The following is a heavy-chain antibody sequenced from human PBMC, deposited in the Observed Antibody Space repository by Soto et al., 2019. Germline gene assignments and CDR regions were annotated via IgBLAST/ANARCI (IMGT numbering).Heavy chain of an antibody. Sequence: ASVKVSCKASGYNFTSYGISWVRQAPGQGLEWMGWISPHNDRTKYARRFQDRVTMTTETPTSTVYMELGSLRSDDTAVYYCARDLYYSSGRYFDHDAFDIWGQGPVGTVS. CDR3: ARDLYYSSGRYFDHDAFDI. J-gene: IGHJ3*02. V-gene: IGHV1-18*01. CDR1: GYNFTSYG. D-gene: IGHD6-19*01. CDR2: ISPHNDRT.